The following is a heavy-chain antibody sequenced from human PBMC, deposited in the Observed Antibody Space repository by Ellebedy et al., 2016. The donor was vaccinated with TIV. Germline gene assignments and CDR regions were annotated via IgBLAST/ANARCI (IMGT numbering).Heavy chain of an antibody. CDR1: GGSISSGGYY. J-gene: IGHJ3*02. CDR3: ARGGVNSVDTTMVTGAFDI. V-gene: IGHV4-31*01. CDR2: IYYSGST. D-gene: IGHD5-18*01. Sequence: MPSETLSLTCTVSGGSISSGGYYWSWIRQHPGTGLEWIGYIYYSGSTYYNPSLKSLVTISVDTSKNQFFLQLSSVTAADTAVYSCARGGVNSVDTTMVTGAFDIWGQGTMVTVSS.